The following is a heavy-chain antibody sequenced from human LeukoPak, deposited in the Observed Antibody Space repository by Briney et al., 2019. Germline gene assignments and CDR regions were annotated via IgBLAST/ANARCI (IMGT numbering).Heavy chain of an antibody. CDR2: MNPNSGNT. Sequence: ASVKVSCKASGYTFTSYGINWVRQATGQGLEWMRWMNPNSGNTGYAQKFQGRVTMTRNTSISTAYMELSSLRSEDTAVYYCARGLQLLGIWFDPWGQGTLVTVSS. V-gene: IGHV1-8*02. CDR1: GYTFTSYG. D-gene: IGHD2-2*01. J-gene: IGHJ5*02. CDR3: ARGLQLLGIWFDP.